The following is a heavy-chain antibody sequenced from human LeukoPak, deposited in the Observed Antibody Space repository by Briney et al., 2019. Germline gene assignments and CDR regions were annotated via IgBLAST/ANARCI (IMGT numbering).Heavy chain of an antibody. CDR1: GFPVSNNY. CDR2: IHSGGAT. J-gene: IGHJ4*02. Sequence: PGGPLRLSCTASGFPVSNNYMICVRQAPGKGLEWVSVIHSGGATYYADSVKGRFTISRDSSKNTLYLQMNNLRAEDTDVYYCARGRGYGAYDWNDYWGQGTLVTVSS. V-gene: IGHV3-53*01. D-gene: IGHD5-12*01. CDR3: ARGRGYGAYDWNDY.